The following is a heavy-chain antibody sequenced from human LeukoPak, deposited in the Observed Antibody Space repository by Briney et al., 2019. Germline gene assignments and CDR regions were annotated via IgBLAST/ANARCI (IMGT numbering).Heavy chain of an antibody. J-gene: IGHJ4*02. D-gene: IGHD4-23*01. CDR2: VSYDGSNK. Sequence: SGGSLRLSCAASGFTFSSYAMHWVRQAPGKGLEWVAVVSYDGSNKYYADSVKGRFTISRDNSKNTLYLQMNSLRTEDTAVYYCARDRQFPGEGGNSIMDYWGQGTLVTVSS. V-gene: IGHV3-30*04. CDR1: GFTFSSYA. CDR3: ARDRQFPGEGGNSIMDY.